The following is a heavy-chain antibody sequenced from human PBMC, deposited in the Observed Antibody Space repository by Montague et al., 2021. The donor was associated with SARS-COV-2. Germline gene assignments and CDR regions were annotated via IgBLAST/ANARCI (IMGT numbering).Heavy chain of an antibody. CDR2: IYYSGST. J-gene: IGHJ4*02. D-gene: IGHD3-10*01. V-gene: IGHV4-39*01. Sequence: ISRRSYYWGWIRQPPGKGLEWIGSIYYSGSTYYNPSLKSRVTISVDTSKNQFSLKLSSVTAADTAVYYCARESGSGSYLVYWGQGTLVTVSS. CDR1: ISRRSYY. CDR3: ARESGSGSYLVY.